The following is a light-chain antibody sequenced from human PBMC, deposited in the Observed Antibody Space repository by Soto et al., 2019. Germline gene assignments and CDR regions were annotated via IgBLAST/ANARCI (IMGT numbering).Light chain of an antibody. CDR1: QSVFSS. CDR2: GAA. Sequence: EIVMTQSPATLSVSPGERATLSCRASQSVFSSLAWYQQKPGQAPRLLIYGAATRATGIPARFSGSGSGTEFTLTISSLQSEDFAVYYCQQYSSWPPWTFGQGTKVEIK. V-gene: IGKV3-15*01. J-gene: IGKJ1*01. CDR3: QQYSSWPPWT.